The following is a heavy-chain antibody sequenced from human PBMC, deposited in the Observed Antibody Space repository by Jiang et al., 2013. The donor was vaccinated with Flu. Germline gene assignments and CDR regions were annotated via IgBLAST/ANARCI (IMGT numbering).Heavy chain of an antibody. CDR3: ARSRPYVSGSYYDAFDI. D-gene: IGHD3-10*01. J-gene: IGHJ3*02. V-gene: IGHV4-38-2*01. CDR1: GDSVSSNSAA. Sequence: SQTLSLTCAISGDSVSSNSAAWNWIRQSPGKGLEWIGSIYHSGSTYYNPSLKSRVTISVDTSKNQFSLKLSSVTAADTAVYYCARSRPYVSGSYYDAFDIWAKGQWSPSLQ. CDR2: IYHSGST.